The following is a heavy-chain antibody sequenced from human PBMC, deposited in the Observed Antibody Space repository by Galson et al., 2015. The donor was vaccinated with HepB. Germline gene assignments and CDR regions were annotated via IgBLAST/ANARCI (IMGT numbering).Heavy chain of an antibody. J-gene: IGHJ3*02. CDR1: GFTVSSNY. Sequence: SLRLSCAASGFTVSSNYMSWVRQAPGKGLEWVSVIYSGGSTYYADSVKGRFTISRDNSKNTLYLQMNSLRAEDTAVYYCARAPTWVDAFDIWGQGTMVTVSS. CDR3: ARAPTWVDAFDI. V-gene: IGHV3-53*01. CDR2: IYSGGST. D-gene: IGHD1-1*01.